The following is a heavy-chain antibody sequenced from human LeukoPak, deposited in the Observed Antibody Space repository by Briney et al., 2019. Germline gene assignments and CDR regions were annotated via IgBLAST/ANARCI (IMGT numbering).Heavy chain of an antibody. CDR3: ARDLGWDYYDSSGYYYGSAPLNNWFDP. CDR1: GGTFSSYA. Sequence: SVKVSCKASGGTFSSYAISWVRQAPGQGLEWMGRIIPIFGTANYAQKFQGRVTITTDESTSTAYMELSSLRSEDTAVYYCARDLGWDYYDSSGYYYGSAPLNNWFDPWGQGTLVTVSS. V-gene: IGHV1-69*05. J-gene: IGHJ5*02. CDR2: IIPIFGTA. D-gene: IGHD3-22*01.